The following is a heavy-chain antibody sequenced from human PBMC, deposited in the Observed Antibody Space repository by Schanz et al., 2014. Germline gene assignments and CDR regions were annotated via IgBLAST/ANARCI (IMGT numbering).Heavy chain of an antibody. D-gene: IGHD2-8*02. Sequence: QVQLVQSGAEVKKPGASVKVSCQASGYTFTGYYMHWVRQAPGQGLEWMGQINPNSGATIYAQNFQGMVTMTRDTSISTAYMELSRLRSDDTAVYYCARGLVRYFAYWGQGTLVTVSS. CDR1: GYTFTGYY. J-gene: IGHJ4*02. V-gene: IGHV1-2*06. CDR2: INPNSGAT. CDR3: ARGLVRYFAY.